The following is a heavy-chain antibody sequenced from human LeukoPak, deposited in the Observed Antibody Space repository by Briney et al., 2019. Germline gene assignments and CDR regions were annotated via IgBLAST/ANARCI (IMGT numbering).Heavy chain of an antibody. V-gene: IGHV3-23*01. J-gene: IGHJ4*02. CDR2: ISGSGGST. D-gene: IGHD6-13*01. Sequence: GGSLRLSCAASGFTFSSYGMHWVRQAPGKGLEWVSAISGSGGSTYYADSVKGRFTISRDNSKNTLYLQMNSLRAEDTAVYYCAKGIDYSAAAATPGDYWGQGTLVTVSS. CDR3: AKGIDYSAAAATPGDY. CDR1: GFTFSSYG.